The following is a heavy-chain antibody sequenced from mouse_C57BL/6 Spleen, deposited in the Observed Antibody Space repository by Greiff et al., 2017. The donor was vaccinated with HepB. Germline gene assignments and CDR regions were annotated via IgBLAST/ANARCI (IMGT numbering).Heavy chain of an antibody. CDR2: IDPENGDT. CDR3: TILDHYDAMDY. D-gene: IGHD2-10*02. Sequence: EVQLQQSGAELVRPGASVKLSCTASGFNIKDDYMHWVKQRPEQGLEWIGWIDPENGDTEYASKFQGKATITADTSSNTSYLQLSSLTSEDTAVYYCTILDHYDAMDYWGQGTSVTVSS. V-gene: IGHV14-4*01. CDR1: GFNIKDDY. J-gene: IGHJ4*01.